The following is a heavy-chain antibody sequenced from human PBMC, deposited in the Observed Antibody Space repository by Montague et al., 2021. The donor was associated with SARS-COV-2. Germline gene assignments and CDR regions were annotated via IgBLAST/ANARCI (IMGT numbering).Heavy chain of an antibody. V-gene: IGHV4-4*07. D-gene: IGHD1-7*01. CDR3: VRDQGRSNWNYPDY. CDR2: IYNSGST. Sequence: SETLSLTCTVSGGSISGYYWSWFRQSAGKGLEWIGLIYNSGSTSYNPSLKSRVTMSVDTSKNQFSLKLSSVTAADTAVYYCVRDQGRSNWNYPDYWGQGTLVTVSS. J-gene: IGHJ4*02. CDR1: GGSISGYY.